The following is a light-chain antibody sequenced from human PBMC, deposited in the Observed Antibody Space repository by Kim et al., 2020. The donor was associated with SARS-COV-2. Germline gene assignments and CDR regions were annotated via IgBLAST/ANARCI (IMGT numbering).Light chain of an antibody. CDR2: RNN. Sequence: GHRFTISCPGRISNSGSNYVYWYQQLPGTAPKLLIYRNNPRPSGVPDRFSGSKSGTSASLAISGLRSEDEADYYCAAWDDSLSGPLFGGGTQLTVL. CDR3: AAWDDSLSGPL. J-gene: IGLJ2*01. CDR1: ISNSGSNY. V-gene: IGLV1-47*01.